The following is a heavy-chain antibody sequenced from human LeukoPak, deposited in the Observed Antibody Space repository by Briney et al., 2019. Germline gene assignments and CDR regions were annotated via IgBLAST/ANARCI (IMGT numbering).Heavy chain of an antibody. J-gene: IGHJ5*02. CDR3: ARDIVVVPAATGDNWFDP. Sequence: KPSETLSLTCTVSGYSISSGYYWGWIRQPPGKGLEWIGSIYHSGSTYYNPSLKSRVTISVDTSKNQFSLKLSSVTAADTAVYYCARDIVVVPAATGDNWFDPWGQGTLVTVSS. V-gene: IGHV4-38-2*02. CDR1: GYSISSGYY. D-gene: IGHD2-2*01. CDR2: IYHSGST.